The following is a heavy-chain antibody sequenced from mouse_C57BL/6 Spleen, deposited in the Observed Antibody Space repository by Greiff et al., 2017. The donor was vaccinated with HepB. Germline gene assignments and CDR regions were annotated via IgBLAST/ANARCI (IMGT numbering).Heavy chain of an antibody. D-gene: IGHD1-1*01. J-gene: IGHJ2*01. CDR2: ISSGGDYI. CDR3: TREPRSSFFDY. CDR1: GFTFSSYA. V-gene: IGHV5-9-1*02. Sequence: EVQGVESGEGLVKPGGSLKLSCAASGFTFSSYAMSWVRQTPEKRLEWVAYISSGGDYIYYADTVKGRFTISRDNARNTLYLQMSSLKSEDTAMYYCTREPRSSFFDYWGQGTTLTVSS.